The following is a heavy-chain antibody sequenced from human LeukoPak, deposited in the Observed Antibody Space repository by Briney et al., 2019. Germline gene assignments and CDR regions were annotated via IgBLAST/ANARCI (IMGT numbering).Heavy chain of an antibody. CDR2: IYYTGIT. CDR3: ARHRSHGDYPLDY. Sequence: KPSETLSLTCTVSGGSISSYHWSWIRQPPGKGLEWIGYIYYTGITNYNPSLMSRVTISVDTSKNQFSLKLSSVTAADTAVYYCARHRSHGDYPLDYWGQGTLVTVSS. J-gene: IGHJ4*02. CDR1: GGSISSYH. D-gene: IGHD4-17*01. V-gene: IGHV4-59*08.